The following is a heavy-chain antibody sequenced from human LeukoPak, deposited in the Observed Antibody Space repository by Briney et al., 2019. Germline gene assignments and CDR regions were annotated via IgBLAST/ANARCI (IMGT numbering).Heavy chain of an antibody. CDR2: IAYGGTYT. V-gene: IGHV3-30*03. CDR3: ARSKAITAFFGMDV. J-gene: IGHJ6*02. Sequence: GTSLRLSCAASGFTFSDYAMHWVRQAPGKGLEWVAVIAYGGTYTHHADSLKGRFTISRDNSRDTLYLQINSLRPEDTALYYCARSKAITAFFGMDVWGQGTTIIVSS. D-gene: IGHD2/OR15-2a*01. CDR1: GFTFSDYA.